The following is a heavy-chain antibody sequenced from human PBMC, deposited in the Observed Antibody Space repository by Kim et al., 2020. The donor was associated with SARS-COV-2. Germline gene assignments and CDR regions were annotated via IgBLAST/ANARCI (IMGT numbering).Heavy chain of an antibody. CDR1: GGAFNAYV. V-gene: IGHV1-69*13. CDR2: IIPIFGTT. D-gene: IGHD3-9*01. J-gene: IGHJ6*02. CDR3: ARHDVLTGLDYYYAMHV. Sequence: SVKVSCKVSGGAFNAYVISWVRQAPRQGFEWLGGIIPIFGTTSYAQKFQGRVTISADDSTSTAYMDLNSLKSEDTAVYYCARHDVLTGLDYYYAMHVWGQGTALSV.